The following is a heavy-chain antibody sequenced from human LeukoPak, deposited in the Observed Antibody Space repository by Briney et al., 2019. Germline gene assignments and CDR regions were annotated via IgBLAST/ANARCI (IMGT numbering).Heavy chain of an antibody. CDR1: GFTFSSYW. J-gene: IGHJ4*02. V-gene: IGHV3-7*01. Sequence: GGSLRLSCAASGFTFSSYWMSWVRQAPGKGLEWVANIKQDGSEKYYVDSVKGRFTIARDNAKNSVYLEMNSLRADDTAVYYCAKPRQWLDFDYWGQGTLVTVSS. CDR2: IKQDGSEK. D-gene: IGHD6-19*01. CDR3: AKPRQWLDFDY.